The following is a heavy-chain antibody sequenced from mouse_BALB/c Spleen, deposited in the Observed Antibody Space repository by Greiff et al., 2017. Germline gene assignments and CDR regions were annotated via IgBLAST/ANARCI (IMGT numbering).Heavy chain of an antibody. CDR2: IDTSDSYT. D-gene: IGHD1-1*01. Sequence: QVQLQQPGAELVMPGASVKMSCKASGYTFTDYWMHWVKQRPGQGLEWIGAIDTSDSYTSYNQKFKGKATLTVDESSSTAYMQLSSLTSEDSAVYYCASYYGSSYWYFDVWGEGTTVTVSS. CDR1: GYTFTDYW. V-gene: IGHV1-69*01. J-gene: IGHJ1*01. CDR3: ASYYGSSYWYFDV.